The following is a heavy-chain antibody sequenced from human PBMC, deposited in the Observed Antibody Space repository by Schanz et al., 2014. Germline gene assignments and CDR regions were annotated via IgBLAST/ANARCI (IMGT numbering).Heavy chain of an antibody. V-gene: IGHV3-64*04. CDR2: ISHDGYST. J-gene: IGHJ4*02. D-gene: IGHD2-15*01. CDR3: ARRDPYCRSGTCSRAFDF. Sequence: VQLVESGGGLVQPGGSLRLSCAASGFTFSIYAMHWVRQAPGKGLEYVSAISHDGYSTYYADSVKGRFTISRDNSKDILYLQIYSLGTDDTAVYFCARRDPYCRSGTCSRAFDFWGQGTLVTVSS. CDR1: GFTFSIYA.